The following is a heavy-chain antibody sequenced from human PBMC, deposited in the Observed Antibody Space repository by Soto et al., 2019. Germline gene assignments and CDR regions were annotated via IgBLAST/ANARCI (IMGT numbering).Heavy chain of an antibody. J-gene: IGHJ5*02. Sequence: QVQLQESGPGLLKPSQTLSLTCNVSNGYINTGGFYWSWIRQHPGKGLEWIGYIFHSGSPLYNPSLNSRVTLSADTYKNQLSLNLRSVTVAATAVYYCARGGIAGHWFAPWGQGILVTVSS. CDR2: IFHSGSP. V-gene: IGHV4-31*03. CDR1: NGYINTGGFY. CDR3: ARGGIAGHWFAP. D-gene: IGHD6-13*01.